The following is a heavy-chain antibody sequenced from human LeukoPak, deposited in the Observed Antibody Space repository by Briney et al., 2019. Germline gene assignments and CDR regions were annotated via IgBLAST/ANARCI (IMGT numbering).Heavy chain of an antibody. CDR2: ISYDGSNK. D-gene: IGHD6-13*01. Sequence: PGRSLRLSCAASGFTFSSYGMHWVRQAPGKGLEWVAVISYDGSNKYYADSVKGRFTISRDNTKNTLYLHMNSLRAEDTAVYYCASSSISAAPFDPWGQGTLVTVSS. V-gene: IGHV3-30*03. CDR3: ASSSISAAPFDP. J-gene: IGHJ5*02. CDR1: GFTFSSYG.